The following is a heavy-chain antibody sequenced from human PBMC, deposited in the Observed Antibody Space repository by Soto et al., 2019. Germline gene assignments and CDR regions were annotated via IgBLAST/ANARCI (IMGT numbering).Heavy chain of an antibody. J-gene: IGHJ4*02. CDR1: GFTFSSYA. CDR2: INSTGGST. D-gene: IGHD5-12*01. CDR3: ARTSGYAFDY. V-gene: IGHV3-64*01. Sequence: EVQLVESGGGLVQPGGSLRLSCAASGFTFSSYAMHWVRQAPGKGLEYVSVINSTGGSTYYANSVKGRFTISRDNSKNTLYLQMGSRRAEDMAVYYCARTSGYAFDYWGQGTLVTVSS.